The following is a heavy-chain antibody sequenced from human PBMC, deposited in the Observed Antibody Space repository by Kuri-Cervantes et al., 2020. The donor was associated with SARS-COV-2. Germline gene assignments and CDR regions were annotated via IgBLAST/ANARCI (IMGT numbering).Heavy chain of an antibody. CDR2: IYYSGST. CDR1: GGSISRSSYY. D-gene: IGHD3-3*01. CDR3: ARQMMSSITIFGVVITRNWFDP. J-gene: IGHJ5*02. V-gene: IGHV4-39*01. Sequence: LRLSCTVPGGSISRSSYYWRWIRQPPGKGLEWIGSIYYSGSTHYNPSLKSRVTISVDTSKNQFSLKLSSVTAADTAVYYCARQMMSSITIFGVVITRNWFDPWGQGTLVTVSS.